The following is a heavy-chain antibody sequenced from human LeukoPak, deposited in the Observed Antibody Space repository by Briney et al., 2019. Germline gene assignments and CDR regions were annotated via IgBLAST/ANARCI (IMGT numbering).Heavy chain of an antibody. CDR1: GYTFTNYG. D-gene: IGHD2-2*01. V-gene: IGHV1-18*01. Sequence: ASVKVSCKASGYTFTNYGISWARQAPGQGLEWMGWISGYNGNTNYAQKVQGRVTVTTDTSTSTVYMELRSLRSDDTAVYYCARASHCSSTNCYAGNFDYWGQGTLVTVSS. CDR3: ARASHCSSTNCYAGNFDY. CDR2: ISGYNGNT. J-gene: IGHJ4*02.